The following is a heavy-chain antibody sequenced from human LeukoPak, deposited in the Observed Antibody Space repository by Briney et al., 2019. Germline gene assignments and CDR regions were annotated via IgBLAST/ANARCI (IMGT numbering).Heavy chain of an antibody. V-gene: IGHV3-23*01. J-gene: IGHJ2*01. CDR2: ISGSCGST. CDR1: GFTFSSYA. D-gene: IGHD5-12*01. Sequence: PGGSLRLSCAASGFTFSSYAMSWVRQAPGKGLEWVSAISGSCGSTYYADSVKGRFTISRDNSKNTLYLQMNSLRAEDTAVYYCAKDRGYGVSYWYFDLWGRGTLVTVSS. CDR3: AKDRGYGVSYWYFDL.